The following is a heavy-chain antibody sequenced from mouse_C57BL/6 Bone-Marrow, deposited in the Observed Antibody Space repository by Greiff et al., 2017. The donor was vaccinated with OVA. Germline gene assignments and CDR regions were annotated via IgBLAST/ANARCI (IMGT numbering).Heavy chain of an antibody. CDR3: ARWDYGSSIYAMDY. D-gene: IGHD1-1*01. V-gene: IGHV1-54*01. CDR2: INPGSGGT. Sequence: QVQLQQSGAELVRPGTSVKVSCKASGYAFTNYLIEWVKQRPGQGLEWIGVINPGSGGTNYNEKLKGKATLTADKSSSTAYMRLTSLTSEDSAVYFCARWDYGSSIYAMDYWGQGTSVTVSS. J-gene: IGHJ4*01. CDR1: GYAFTNYL.